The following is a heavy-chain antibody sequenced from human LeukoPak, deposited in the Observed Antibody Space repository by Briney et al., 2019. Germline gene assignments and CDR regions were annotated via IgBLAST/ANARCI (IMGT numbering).Heavy chain of an antibody. V-gene: IGHV3-73*01. J-gene: IGHJ4*02. CDR2: IRSKANSYAT. Sequence: GGSLKLSRAASGFTFSGSAMHWVRQASGKGLEWVGRIRSKANSYATAYAASVKGRFTISRDDSKNTAYLQMNSLKTEDTAVYYCTRPPYCSGGSCLPIWGQGTLVTVSS. CDR1: GFTFSGSA. CDR3: TRPPYCSGGSCLPI. D-gene: IGHD2-15*01.